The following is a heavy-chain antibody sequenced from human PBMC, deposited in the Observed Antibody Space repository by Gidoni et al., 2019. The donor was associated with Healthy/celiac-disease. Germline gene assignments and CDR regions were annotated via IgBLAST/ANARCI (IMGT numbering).Heavy chain of an antibody. CDR2: ISSSSSYI. CDR1: GFTFSSYS. D-gene: IGHD4-17*01. Sequence: EVQLVESGGGLVKPGGSLRLSCAASGFTFSSYSMNWVRQAPGKGLEWVSSISSSSSYIYYADSVKGRFTISRDNAKNSLYLQRNSLRAEDTAVYYCARDLRYGDYVCDYWGQGTLVTVSS. J-gene: IGHJ4*02. CDR3: ARDLRYGDYVCDY. V-gene: IGHV3-21*01.